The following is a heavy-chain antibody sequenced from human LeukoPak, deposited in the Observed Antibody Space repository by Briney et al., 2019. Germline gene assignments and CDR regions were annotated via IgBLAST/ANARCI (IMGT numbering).Heavy chain of an antibody. J-gene: IGHJ4*02. Sequence: SETLSLTCAVYGGSFSGYYWSWIRQPPGKGLEWIGEINHSGSTNYNPSLKSRVTMSVDTSKNQFSLKLSSVTAADTAVYYCARDGRVYFDYWGQGTLVTVSS. CDR3: ARDGRVYFDY. CDR2: INHSGST. V-gene: IGHV4-34*01. CDR1: GGSFSGYY.